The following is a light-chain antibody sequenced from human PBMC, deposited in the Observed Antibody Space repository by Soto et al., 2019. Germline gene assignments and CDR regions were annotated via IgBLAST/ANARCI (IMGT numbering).Light chain of an antibody. CDR3: AAWDDTLNAGL. CDR2: AIN. J-gene: IGLJ2*01. V-gene: IGLV1-44*01. Sequence: QSVLTQPPSASGTPGQRVTISCSGSSSNIGSNNVNWYQQLPGTAPKLLIYAINQRPSGVPDRFSGSKSGTSASLAISGLQSEDEADYYCAAWDDTLNAGLFGGGTQLTVL. CDR1: SSNIGSNN.